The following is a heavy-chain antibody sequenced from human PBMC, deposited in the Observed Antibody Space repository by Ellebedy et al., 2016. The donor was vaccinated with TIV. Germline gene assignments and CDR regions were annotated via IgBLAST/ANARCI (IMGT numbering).Heavy chain of an antibody. Sequence: MPSETLSLTCTVSGGSISSYYWSWIRQPPGKGLEWLGYIYYSGRTNYNPSLKSRVTISVDTSKNQFYLKLSSVTAADTAVYYCATEYSSGWSQVDYWGQGTLVTVSS. V-gene: IGHV4-59*01. D-gene: IGHD6-19*01. J-gene: IGHJ4*02. CDR1: GGSISSYY. CDR2: IYYSGRT. CDR3: ATEYSSGWSQVDY.